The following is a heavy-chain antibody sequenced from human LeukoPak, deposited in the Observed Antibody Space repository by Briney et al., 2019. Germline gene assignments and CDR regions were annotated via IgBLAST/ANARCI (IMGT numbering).Heavy chain of an antibody. Sequence: ASVKVSCKASGYTFTSYYMHWVRQAPGQGLEWMGIINPSGGSTSYAQKFQGRVTMTRGMSTSTVYMELSSLRSEDTAVYYCARGLYCSSTSCYDHYYYYYMDVWGKGTTVTVSS. V-gene: IGHV1-46*01. CDR2: INPSGGST. D-gene: IGHD2-2*01. CDR1: GYTFTSYY. CDR3: ARGLYCSSTSCYDHYYYYYMDV. J-gene: IGHJ6*03.